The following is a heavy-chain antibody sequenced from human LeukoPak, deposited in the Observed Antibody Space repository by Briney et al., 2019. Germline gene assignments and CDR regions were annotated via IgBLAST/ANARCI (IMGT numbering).Heavy chain of an antibody. CDR2: INAGNGNT. CDR1: GYTFTSYA. J-gene: IGHJ4*02. V-gene: IGHV1-3*01. Sequence: AASVKVSCKASGYTFTSYAMHWVRQAPGQRREWMGWINAGNGNTKYSQKFQGRVTITRDTSASTAYMELSSLRSEDTAVYYCARDRCSGGSCYSFDYWGQGTLVTVSS. CDR3: ARDRCSGGSCYSFDY. D-gene: IGHD2-15*01.